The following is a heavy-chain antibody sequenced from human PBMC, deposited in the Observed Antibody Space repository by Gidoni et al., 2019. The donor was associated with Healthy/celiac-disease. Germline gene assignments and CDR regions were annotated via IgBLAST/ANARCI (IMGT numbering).Heavy chain of an antibody. D-gene: IGHD6-13*01. Sequence: EVQLVESGGGLVQPGRSLRLSCAASGFTFDDYAMHLVRQAPGKCLEWVSGISWNSGSIGYADSVKGRFTISRDNAKNSLYLQMNSLRAEDTALYYCAKDALYSRRFYYYYGMDVWGQGTTVTVSS. V-gene: IGHV3-9*01. CDR2: ISWNSGSI. J-gene: IGHJ6*02. CDR3: AKDALYSRRFYYYYGMDV. CDR1: GFTFDDYA.